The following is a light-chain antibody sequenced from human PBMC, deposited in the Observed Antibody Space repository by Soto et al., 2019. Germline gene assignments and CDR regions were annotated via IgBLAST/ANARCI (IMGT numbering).Light chain of an antibody. V-gene: IGKV3-15*01. CDR3: QQYNNWPPWT. Sequence: EIVMTQSPATLSVSRGERATLSCRARQSVSSNLAWYQQKPGQAPRLLIYGASTRATGIPARFSGSGSGTEFTLTISSLQSEDFAVYYCQQYNNWPPWTFGQGTKVEIK. CDR1: QSVSSN. CDR2: GAS. J-gene: IGKJ1*01.